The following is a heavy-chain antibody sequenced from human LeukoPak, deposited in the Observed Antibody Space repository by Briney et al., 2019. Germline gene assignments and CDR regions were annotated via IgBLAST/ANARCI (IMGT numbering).Heavy chain of an antibody. Sequence: ASVKVSCKASGFTFTGYYMHWVRQAPGQGLEWMGWINPNSGGTNYAQKFQGRVTMTRDTSISTAYMELSRLTSDDTAVYYCARDFSLSGSGSYFGPFYYFDYWGQGTLVTVSS. CDR3: ARDFSLSGSGSYFGPFYYFDY. J-gene: IGHJ4*02. V-gene: IGHV1-2*02. CDR2: INPNSGGT. CDR1: GFTFTGYY. D-gene: IGHD3-10*01.